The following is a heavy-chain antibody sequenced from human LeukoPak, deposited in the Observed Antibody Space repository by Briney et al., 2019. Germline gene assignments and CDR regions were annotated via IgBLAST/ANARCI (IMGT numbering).Heavy chain of an antibody. D-gene: IGHD6-19*01. V-gene: IGHV4-4*07. Sequence: SETLSLTCTVSGCSISSYYWSWIRQPAGKGLEWIGRIYTSGSTNYNPSLKSRVTMSVDTDKNQYSLKLRSVTAADTDVYDCARDLPQGIAVADNDFVWFDPWGQGTLVTVSS. J-gene: IGHJ5*02. CDR3: ARDLPQGIAVADNDFVWFDP. CDR1: GCSISSYY. CDR2: IYTSGST.